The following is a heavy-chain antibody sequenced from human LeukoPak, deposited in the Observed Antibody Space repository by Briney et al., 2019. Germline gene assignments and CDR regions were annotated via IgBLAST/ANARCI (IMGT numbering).Heavy chain of an antibody. CDR2: IYYHENT. J-gene: IGHJ4*02. CDR1: GGSISSSSDY. Sequence: PSETLSLTCTVSGGSISSSSDYWGWIRQAPGKGLEWIGSIYYHENTYYNSSLKSRVTISVDTSKNQFSLKLNSVTAADTAVYYCARISWAYDSSGYVSYWGQGTLVTVSS. CDR3: ARISWAYDSSGYVSY. V-gene: IGHV4-39*07. D-gene: IGHD3-22*01.